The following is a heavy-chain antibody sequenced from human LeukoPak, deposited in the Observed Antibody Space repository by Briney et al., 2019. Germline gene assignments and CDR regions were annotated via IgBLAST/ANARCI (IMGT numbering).Heavy chain of an antibody. V-gene: IGHV3-15*01. CDR2: IKSKTDGGTT. J-gene: IGHJ4*02. CDR3: TTDQRTKGGFDY. D-gene: IGHD1-1*01. CDR1: RFNFRNYG. Sequence: GRSLRLSCVASRFNFRNYGMHWVRQAPGKGLEWVGRIKSKTDGGTTDYAAPVKGRFTISRDDSKNTLYLQMNSPKTEDTAVYYCTTDQRTKGGFDYWGQGTLVTVSS.